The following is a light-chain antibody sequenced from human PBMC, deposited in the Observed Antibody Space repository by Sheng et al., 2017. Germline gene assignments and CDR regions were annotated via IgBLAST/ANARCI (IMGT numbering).Light chain of an antibody. V-gene: IGKV3-20*01. J-gene: IGKJ1*01. CDR2: GAS. CDR1: QTISSSY. CDR3: QQYDTSPVT. Sequence: EIVLAQSPGTLSLSPGERATLSCRVSQTISSSYLAWYQQRPGQAPRLLISGASSRATGIPDRFSGSGSGTDFTLSISRLEPEDFAVYYCQQYDTSPVTFGQGTKVEIK.